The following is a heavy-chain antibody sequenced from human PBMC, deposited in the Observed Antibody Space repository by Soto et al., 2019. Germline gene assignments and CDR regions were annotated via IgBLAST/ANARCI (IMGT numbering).Heavy chain of an antibody. V-gene: IGHV3-33*08. J-gene: IGHJ4*02. CDR2: IWYDGSNK. CDR3: ARGPTVVTLVRPFDY. CDR1: GFIFSSFA. D-gene: IGHD4-17*01. Sequence: GGSLRLSCAASGFIFSSFAMSWVRQAPGKGLEWVAVIWYDGSNKYYADSVKGRFTISRDNSKNTLYLQMNSLRAEDTAVYYCARGPTVVTLVRPFDYWGQGTLVTVSS.